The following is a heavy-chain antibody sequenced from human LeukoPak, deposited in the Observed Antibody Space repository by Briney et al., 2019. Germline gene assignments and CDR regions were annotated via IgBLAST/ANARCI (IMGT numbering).Heavy chain of an antibody. CDR2: IKQDGSEK. Sequence: AGGSLRLSCAASGFTFSSYWMSWVRQAPGKGLEWVANIKQDGSEKDYVDALKGRFTISRDNAKNSLYLQMNSLRAEDTAVYYCARWLELMRNFDWWGQGTLVTVSS. V-gene: IGHV3-7*01. CDR1: GFTFSSYW. D-gene: IGHD5-24*01. J-gene: IGHJ4*02. CDR3: ARWLELMRNFDW.